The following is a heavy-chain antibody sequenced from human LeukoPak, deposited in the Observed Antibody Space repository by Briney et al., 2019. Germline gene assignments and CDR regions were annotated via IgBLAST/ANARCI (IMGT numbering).Heavy chain of an antibody. CDR1: GFTFNNYA. Sequence: GGSLRLSCVASGFTFNNYAMHWVRQAPGKGLEYVSAISSNGGSTYYANSVKGRLTISRDNSKNTLYLQMGSLRAEDMAVYYCASLTWGSGEAYWGQGTLVTVSS. D-gene: IGHD3-16*01. V-gene: IGHV3-64*01. CDR3: ASLTWGSGEAY. J-gene: IGHJ4*02. CDR2: ISSNGGST.